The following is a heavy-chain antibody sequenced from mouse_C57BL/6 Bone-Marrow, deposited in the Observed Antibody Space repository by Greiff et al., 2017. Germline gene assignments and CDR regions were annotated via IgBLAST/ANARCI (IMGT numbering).Heavy chain of an antibody. J-gene: IGHJ1*03. V-gene: IGHV1-76*01. CDR1: GYTFTDYY. Sequence: QVQLKESGAELVRPGASVKLSCKASGYTFTDYYINWVKQRPGQGLEWIARIYPGSGNTYYNEKFKGKATLTAEKSSSTAYMQLSSLTSEDSAVYFCARSTTVVASYWYFDVWGTGTTVTVSS. CDR3: ARSTTVVASYWYFDV. D-gene: IGHD1-1*01. CDR2: IYPGSGNT.